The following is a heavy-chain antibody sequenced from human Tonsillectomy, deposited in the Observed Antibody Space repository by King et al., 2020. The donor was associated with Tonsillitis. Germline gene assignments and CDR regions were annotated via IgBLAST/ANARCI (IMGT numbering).Heavy chain of an antibody. CDR2: ISGSGGSK. V-gene: IGHV3-23*04. D-gene: IGHD3-9*01. J-gene: IGHJ3*02. CDR3: AKERLRYFDWSFDAFEI. CDR1: GFTFSSYA. Sequence: VQLVESGGGLVQPGGSLRLSCVASGFTFSSYAMNWVRQAPGKGLEWVSAISGSGGSKEYADPVKGRFTISRDNSKNTLYLQMDSRRAEDTAVYYCAKERLRYFDWSFDAFEIWGQGTMVTVSS.